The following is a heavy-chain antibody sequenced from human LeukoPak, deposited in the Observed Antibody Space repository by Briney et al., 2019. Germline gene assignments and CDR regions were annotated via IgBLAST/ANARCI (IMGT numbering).Heavy chain of an antibody. CDR3: ARADGRGLFTLSSRYYFDY. CDR2: ISGSGTDI. V-gene: IGHV3-11*06. CDR1: GFTFSDPY. D-gene: IGHD3-10*01. J-gene: IGHJ4*02. Sequence: PGGSLRLSCEASGFTFSDPYMSWIRQAPGKGLECLSYISGSGTDINYADSVRGRFTISRDNAKNSLYLQMNSLRAEDTAVYYCARADGRGLFTLSSRYYFDYWGQGTLVTVSS.